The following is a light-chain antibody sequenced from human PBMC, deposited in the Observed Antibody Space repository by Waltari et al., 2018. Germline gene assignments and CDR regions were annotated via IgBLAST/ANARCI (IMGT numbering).Light chain of an antibody. CDR2: RVS. CDR3: MQGTHWPYT. Sequence: DVVMTQSPLSLSVTLGQAASISCKSSQSLVHSDRNTHLNWFQQRPGQSPRRLIYRVSNRDSGVPDRFSGSGSGTDFTLKINKVEAEDVGIYYCMQGTHWPYTFGQGTKLDIK. CDR1: QSLVHSDRNTH. J-gene: IGKJ2*01. V-gene: IGKV2-30*02.